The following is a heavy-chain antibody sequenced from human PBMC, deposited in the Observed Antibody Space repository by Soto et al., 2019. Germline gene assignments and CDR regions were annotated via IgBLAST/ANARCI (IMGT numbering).Heavy chain of an antibody. Sequence: SETLSLTCTVSGGSISGYYWSWIRQPPGKGLEWIGYIYYSGSTNYNTSLKSRVTISVDPSKNQFSPKLSSVTAEDTAVSYWERTYQPLLYYFDYWGQGTLVPASS. D-gene: IGHD2-2*01. CDR1: GGSISGYY. CDR3: ERTYQPLLYYFDY. CDR2: IYYSGST. V-gene: IGHV4-59*01. J-gene: IGHJ4*02.